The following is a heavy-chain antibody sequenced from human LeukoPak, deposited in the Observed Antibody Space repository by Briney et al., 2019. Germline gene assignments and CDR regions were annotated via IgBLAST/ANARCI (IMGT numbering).Heavy chain of an antibody. CDR2: IYYSGTT. V-gene: IGHV4-39*01. D-gene: IGHD6-19*01. J-gene: IGHJ4*02. Sequence: PSETLSLTCTVSDGSISSSSYYWGWIRQPPGKGLEWIGSIYYSGTTYYNPSLKSRVTISVDTSKNQFSLKLSSMTAADTAVYYCAAVAGRFDYWGRGTLVTVSS. CDR1: DGSISSSSYY. CDR3: AAVAGRFDY.